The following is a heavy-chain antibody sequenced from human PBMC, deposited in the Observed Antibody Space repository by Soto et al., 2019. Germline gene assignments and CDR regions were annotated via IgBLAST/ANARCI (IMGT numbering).Heavy chain of an antibody. CDR1: GFTFSGYW. D-gene: IGHD6-19*01. CDR2: IKQDGGEK. V-gene: IGHV3-7*01. Sequence: EVQLVESGGGLVQPGGSLRLSCAASGFTFSGYWMNWVRQAPGKGLEWVANIKQDGGEKYYVDSGKGRFTISRDNAKNSLYLQMNCLRDENTAVYYCARDQWWLVHWGQGRLVTVSS. J-gene: IGHJ4*02. CDR3: ARDQWWLVH.